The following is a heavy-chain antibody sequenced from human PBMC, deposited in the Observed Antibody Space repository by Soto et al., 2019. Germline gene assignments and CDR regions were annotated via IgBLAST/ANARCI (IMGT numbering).Heavy chain of an antibody. Sequence: QVQLVQSGAEVKKPGSSVKVSCKASGGTFSSYTISWVRQAPGQGLEWMGRIIPILGIGNYAQKFQGRVTITADKSKSPAYMELSSLRSDDTAVYYCARGREGNDVDYWGQGTLVTVSS. V-gene: IGHV1-69*02. J-gene: IGHJ4*02. D-gene: IGHD1-1*01. CDR1: GGTFSSYT. CDR2: IIPILGIG. CDR3: ARGREGNDVDY.